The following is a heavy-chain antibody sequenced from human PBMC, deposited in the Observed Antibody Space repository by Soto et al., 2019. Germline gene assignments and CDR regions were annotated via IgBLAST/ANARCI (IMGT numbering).Heavy chain of an antibody. V-gene: IGHV4-31*03. D-gene: IGHD5-12*01. Sequence: SETLSLTCTVSGGSISSGGYYWSWIRQHPGKGLEWIGYIYYSGSTYYNPSLKSRVTISVDTSKKQFSLKLSSVTAADTAVYYCARDVFWATEDYYYGMDVWGQGTTVTVSS. J-gene: IGHJ6*02. CDR2: IYYSGST. CDR3: ARDVFWATEDYYYGMDV. CDR1: GGSISSGGYY.